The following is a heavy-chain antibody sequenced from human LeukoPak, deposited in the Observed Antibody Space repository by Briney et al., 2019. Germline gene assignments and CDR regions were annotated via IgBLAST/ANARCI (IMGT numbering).Heavy chain of an antibody. CDR3: AKDLRQAARPILWYFDY. CDR1: GFTFSSYA. Sequence: AGGSLRLSCAASGFTFSSYAMSWVRQAPGKGLEWVSAISGSGGSTYYADSVKGRFTISRDNSKNTLYLQMNSLRAEDTAVYYCAKDLRQAARPILWYFDYWGQGTLVTVSS. V-gene: IGHV3-23*01. CDR2: ISGSGGST. D-gene: IGHD6-6*01. J-gene: IGHJ4*02.